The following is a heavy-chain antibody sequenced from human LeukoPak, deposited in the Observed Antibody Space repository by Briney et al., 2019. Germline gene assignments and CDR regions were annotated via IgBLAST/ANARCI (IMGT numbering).Heavy chain of an antibody. V-gene: IGHV3-74*01. J-gene: IGHJ1*01. CDR2: IKSDGGT. D-gene: IGHD3-22*01. Sequence: GGSLRLSCAASGFTFSTYWMHWVRQAPGKGLVWVSRIKSDGGTNCADSVKGRFTISRDNAKKTVSLQMNSLRPEDTGVYYCARAPSEIGGYYPEYFRHWGQGTLVTVSS. CDR1: GFTFSTYW. CDR3: ARAPSEIGGYYPEYFRH.